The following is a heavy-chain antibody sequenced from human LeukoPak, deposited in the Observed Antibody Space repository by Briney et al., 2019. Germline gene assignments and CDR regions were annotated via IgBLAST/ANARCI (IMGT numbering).Heavy chain of an antibody. CDR3: VVGGSPGY. V-gene: IGHV3-74*01. J-gene: IGHJ4*02. CDR1: GLAFSAYK. Sequence: GGSLRLSCAASGLAFSAYKMHWVRQAPRKGLVWVSRISTDGYTTDYAVFVQGRFTASRDNTKNTWSLEMNSLRAEDTAVYYCVVGGSPGYWGQGTLVTVSS. D-gene: IGHD2-15*01. CDR2: ISTDGYTT.